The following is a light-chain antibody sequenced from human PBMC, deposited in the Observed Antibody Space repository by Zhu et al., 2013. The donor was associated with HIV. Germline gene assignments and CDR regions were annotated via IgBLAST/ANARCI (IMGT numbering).Light chain of an antibody. Sequence: EIVLTQSPATLSLSPGERATLSCRASQSVSIFVAWYQQIPGQAPRFLIYDASNRATGIPARFSGSGSGTDFTLTISSLEPEDFAVYYCQQRGTWPPLLTFGQGTKLEIK. V-gene: IGKV3-11*01. CDR2: DAS. CDR1: QSVSIF. J-gene: IGKJ2*01. CDR3: QQRGTWPPLLT.